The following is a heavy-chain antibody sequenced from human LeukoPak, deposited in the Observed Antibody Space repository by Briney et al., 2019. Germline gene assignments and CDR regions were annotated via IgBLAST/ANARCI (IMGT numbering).Heavy chain of an antibody. J-gene: IGHJ4*02. V-gene: IGHV2-5*01. D-gene: IGHD3-9*01. CDR2: IYWNDDK. CDR1: GFSLSTSGVG. Sequence: SGPTLVNPTQTLTLTCTFSGFSLSTSGVGVGWIRQPPGKALELLALIYWNDDKRYSPSLKSRLTITKDTSKNQVVLTMTNMDPVDTATYYCAHYGDYDILTGYYVPFDYWGQGTLVTVSS. CDR3: AHYGDYDILTGYYVPFDY.